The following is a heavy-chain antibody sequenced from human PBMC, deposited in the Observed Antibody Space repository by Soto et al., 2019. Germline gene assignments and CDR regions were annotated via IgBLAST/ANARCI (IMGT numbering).Heavy chain of an antibody. Sequence: SETLSLTCTVSGGSINGSTYYWGWIRQPPGKGLEWIGSIYYSGSTYYNPSLKSRLTVSVDTSNNQFSLRLTSVTAADTAVYYCASQGPGEYDSSGGLTNFDYWGQGTLVTVSS. CDR2: IYYSGST. D-gene: IGHD3-22*01. CDR1: GGSINGSTYY. CDR3: ASQGPGEYDSSGGLTNFDY. J-gene: IGHJ4*02. V-gene: IGHV4-39*01.